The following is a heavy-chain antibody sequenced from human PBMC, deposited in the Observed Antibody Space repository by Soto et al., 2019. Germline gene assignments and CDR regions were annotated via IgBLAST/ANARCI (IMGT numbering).Heavy chain of an antibody. Sequence: SVTLPLPCSVSGGSISSSSYYWAWIRQPPGKWLGWIGNISSCGSTYYYPSLPSRVTISVDTSKNQFSLKLSSVNAADAAVYYCARLNADCSATSCHYYFDYWGEGTLVTVSS. CDR3: ARLNADCSATSCHYYFDY. V-gene: IGHV4-39*01. CDR1: GGSISSSSYY. CDR2: ISSCGST. J-gene: IGHJ4*02. D-gene: IGHD2-2*01.